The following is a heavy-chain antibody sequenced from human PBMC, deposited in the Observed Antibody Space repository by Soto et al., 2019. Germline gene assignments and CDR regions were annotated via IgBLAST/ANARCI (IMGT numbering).Heavy chain of an antibody. D-gene: IGHD6-13*01. J-gene: IGHJ4*02. CDR1: GGTFSSYA. Sequence: QVQLVQSGAEVKKPGSSVKVSCKASGGTFSSYAISCVRQAPAPGLEWMGGIIPIFGTANYAQKFQGRVTITADESTSTAYMELSSLRSEDTAVYYCARVHVDRAAAGIYVYWGQGTLVTVSS. CDR2: IIPIFGTA. V-gene: IGHV1-69*01. CDR3: ARVHVDRAAAGIYVY.